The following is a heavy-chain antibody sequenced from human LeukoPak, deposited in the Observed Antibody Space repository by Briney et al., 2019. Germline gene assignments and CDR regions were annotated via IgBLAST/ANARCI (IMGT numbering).Heavy chain of an antibody. CDR2: IYYTGRT. V-gene: IGHV4-59*01. CDR3: TRVSIHGDSDY. Sequence: PSETLSLTCTVSGGSINDYYWSWIRQSPGKGLEWIGYIYYTGRTKYNPSVQSRVTISVDPSKNRFSLNLRSVTSADTAVYFCTRVSIHGDSDYWGQGTLVTVSS. CDR1: GGSINDYY. J-gene: IGHJ4*02.